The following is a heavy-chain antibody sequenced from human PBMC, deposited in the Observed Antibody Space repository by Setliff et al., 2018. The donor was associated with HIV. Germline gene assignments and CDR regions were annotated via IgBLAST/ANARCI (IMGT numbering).Heavy chain of an antibody. Sequence: KASETLSLTCTVSGGSISSSSYYGGWIRQPPGKGLEWLGTLYYSGITYYKPSLKSRVTILVDTCKKKFSLKLTTMTATDTAVYYCASEKKAWSVSDSFYEYWGQGVPVTVSS. CDR3: ASEKKAWSVSDSFYEY. D-gene: IGHD3-3*01. CDR1: GGSISSSSYY. J-gene: IGHJ4*02. CDR2: LYYSGIT. V-gene: IGHV4-39*07.